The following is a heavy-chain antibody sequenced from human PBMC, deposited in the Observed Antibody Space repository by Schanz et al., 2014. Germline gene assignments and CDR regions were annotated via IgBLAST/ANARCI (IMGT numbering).Heavy chain of an antibody. CDR2: ISDSGDLT. CDR3: LKLPGAPGTTXXXXY. Sequence: EVQLVESGGGLVQPGGSLRLSCAASRFTFSSYAMSWVRQAPGKGLEWVSAISDSGDLTYYADSVKGRFTISRDNAKXXXYLQMTSLRAXXXXXXXCLKLPGAPGTTXXXXYWGQGT. D-gene: IGHD1-1*01. V-gene: IGHV3-23*04. CDR1: RFTFSSYA. J-gene: IGHJ4*02.